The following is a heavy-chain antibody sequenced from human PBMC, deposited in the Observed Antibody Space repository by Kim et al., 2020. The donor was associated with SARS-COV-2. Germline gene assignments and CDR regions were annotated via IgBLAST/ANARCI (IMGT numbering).Heavy chain of an antibody. Sequence: GGSLRLSCAASGFTFSTYGMNWVRQAPGKGLEWVSSISAGGGDTYYADSVKGRFTISRDNSKYTLFLQMDSLRAEDTALYYCAKRIGIAPTGGAFDIWGQGTMVPVSS. CDR1: GFTFSTYG. V-gene: IGHV3-23*01. CDR3: AKRIGIAPTGGAFDI. CDR2: ISAGGGDT. J-gene: IGHJ3*02. D-gene: IGHD2-15*01.